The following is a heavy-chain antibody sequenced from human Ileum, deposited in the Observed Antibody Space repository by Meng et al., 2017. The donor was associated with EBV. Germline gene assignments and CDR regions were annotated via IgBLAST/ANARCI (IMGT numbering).Heavy chain of an antibody. J-gene: IGHJ4*02. V-gene: IGHV4-4*02. D-gene: IGHD1-7*01. CDR3: GRDQGRELINH. CDR1: GGSISSDIW. CDR2: VYHRGDT. Sequence: QLQLQESGPGLVKPSETLSLTCTVSGGSISSDIWWSWVRQPPGKGLEWIGEVYHRGDTNYNPSLKSRVDISVDKSKNQFYLSLFSVTAADTAVYYCGRDQGRELINHWGQGTLVTVSS.